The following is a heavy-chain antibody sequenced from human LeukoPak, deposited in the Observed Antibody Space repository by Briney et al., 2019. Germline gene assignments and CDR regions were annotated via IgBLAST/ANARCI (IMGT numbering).Heavy chain of an antibody. V-gene: IGHV3-20*04. D-gene: IGHD2-2*01. CDR1: GFTLDDYG. Sequence: GGSLRLSCAASGFTLDDYGMSWVRQAPGKGLEGVSGINWNGGSTGYADSVKGRFTMSRDNAKNSMYLQMNSLRAEDTALYYCARVSRTLNYYYYYYMDVWGKGTTVTVSS. CDR3: ARVSRTLNYYYYYYMDV. J-gene: IGHJ6*03. CDR2: INWNGGST.